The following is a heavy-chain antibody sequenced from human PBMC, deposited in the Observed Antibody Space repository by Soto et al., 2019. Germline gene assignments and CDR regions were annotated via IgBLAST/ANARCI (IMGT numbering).Heavy chain of an antibody. CDR1: GCTVSGSG. D-gene: IGHD6-19*01. J-gene: IGHJ4*02. V-gene: IGHV3-23*01. Sequence: GGSLRLSCADSGCTVSGSGMSWVRQAPGKGLEWVSTISGSGGSTYYADSVKGRFTISRDNSKNTLYLQMNSLRAEDTAVYYCAKDRSGSYTFDYWGQGTLVTVSS. CDR3: AKDRSGSYTFDY. CDR2: ISGSGGST.